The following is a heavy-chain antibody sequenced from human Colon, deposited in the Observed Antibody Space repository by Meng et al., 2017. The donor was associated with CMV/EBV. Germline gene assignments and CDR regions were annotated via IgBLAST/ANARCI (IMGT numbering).Heavy chain of an antibody. V-gene: IGHV4-30-4*08. CDR1: GGSISSGDNY. J-gene: IGHJ5*02. Sequence: QVQLQESGPGLVTPSXXLSPTCXVSGGSISSGDNYWSWIRQPPGKGLEWIGYIYYSGSTYYNPSLKSRVTISVDTSKNQFSLRLTSVTAADTAVYYCARDRAYGDYGWFDPWGQGTLGTVSS. CDR2: IYYSGST. D-gene: IGHD4-17*01. CDR3: ARDRAYGDYGWFDP.